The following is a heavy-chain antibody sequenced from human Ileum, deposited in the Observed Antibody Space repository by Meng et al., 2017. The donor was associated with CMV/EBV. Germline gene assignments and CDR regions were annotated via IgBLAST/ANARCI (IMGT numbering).Heavy chain of an antibody. V-gene: IGHV3-7*01. Sequence: GGSLRLSCAASGFTFNNYWMTWVRQAPGKGLEWVASIKYDGVEKYYVHSVKGRFTISRDNAKNSLYLQMNSLRAEDTAVYYCARQKCGGDCDMDVWGQGTTVTVSS. J-gene: IGHJ6*02. D-gene: IGHD2-21*01. CDR2: IKYDGVEK. CDR3: ARQKCGGDCDMDV. CDR1: GFTFNNYW.